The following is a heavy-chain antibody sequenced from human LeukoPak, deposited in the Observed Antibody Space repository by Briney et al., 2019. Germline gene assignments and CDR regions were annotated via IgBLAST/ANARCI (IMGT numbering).Heavy chain of an antibody. D-gene: IGHD3-10*01. CDR2: ISTGSSTI. CDR1: GFTFSSYS. V-gene: IGHV3-48*02. Sequence: GGSLRLSCAASGFTFSSYSMIWVRQAPGKGLEWVSYISTGSSTIYYADSVKGRFTISRDNAKNSLYLQMNSLRDEETAVYYCARDVERTGGTYYYGSGSPRGWGQGTLVTVSS. CDR3: ARDVERTGGTYYYGSGSPRG. J-gene: IGHJ4*02.